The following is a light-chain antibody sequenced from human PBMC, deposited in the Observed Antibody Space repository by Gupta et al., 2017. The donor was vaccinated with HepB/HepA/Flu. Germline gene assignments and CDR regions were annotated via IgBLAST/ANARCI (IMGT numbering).Light chain of an antibody. J-gene: IGLJ2*01. V-gene: IGLV6-57*03. CDR1: SGSIASNY. Sequence: NFMLTQHPSVSESPGKTVTITCTRSSGSIASNYVQWYQQSPGSAPRPVTFENTERPSGLPDRFSGSVDSSSNSASLTISGLKTEDEADYYCQSYETSKLVVFGGGTKLTVL. CDR3: QSYETSKLVV. CDR2: ENT.